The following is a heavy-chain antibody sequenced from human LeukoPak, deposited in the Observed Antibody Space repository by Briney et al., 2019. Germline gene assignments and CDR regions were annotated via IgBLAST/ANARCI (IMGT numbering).Heavy chain of an antibody. V-gene: IGHV1-2*02. D-gene: IGHD4-17*01. CDR2: INPNSGGT. CDR1: GYTFTGYY. J-gene: IGHJ4*02. Sequence: ASVKVSCKASGYTFTGYYMHWVRQAPGQGLEWMGWINPNSGGTNYAQKFQGRVTMTRDTSISTAFMELSSLKSDDTAVYYRARKVYGDYGDCFDYWGQGTLVTVSS. CDR3: ARKVYGDYGDCFDY.